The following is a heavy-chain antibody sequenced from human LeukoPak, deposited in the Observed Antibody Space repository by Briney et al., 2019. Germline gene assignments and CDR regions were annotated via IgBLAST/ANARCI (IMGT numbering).Heavy chain of an antibody. Sequence: SETLSLTCSVSGGSIGRYYWSWIRQPAGKGLEWIGRIYISGSTNYNPSLKSRITMSVDTSKNQFSLKLSSVTAADTAVYYCARGSWYYGMDVWGQGTTVTVSS. V-gene: IGHV4-4*07. J-gene: IGHJ6*02. CDR3: ARGSWYYGMDV. CDR2: IYISGST. D-gene: IGHD3-10*01. CDR1: GGSIGRYY.